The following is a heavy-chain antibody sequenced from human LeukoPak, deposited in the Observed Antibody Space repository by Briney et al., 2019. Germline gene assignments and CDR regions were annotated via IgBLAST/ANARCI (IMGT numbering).Heavy chain of an antibody. D-gene: IGHD3-22*01. V-gene: IGHV1-2*06. J-gene: IGHJ4*02. CDR1: GYTFTGYY. Sequence: ASVKVSCKASGYTFTGYYMHWVRQAPGQGLEWMGRINPNSGGTNYAQKFQGRVTMTRDTSISTAYMELSRLRSDDTAVYYCARTDSMYDGSGYEVDYWGQGTLVTVSS. CDR2: INPNSGGT. CDR3: ARTDSMYDGSGYEVDY.